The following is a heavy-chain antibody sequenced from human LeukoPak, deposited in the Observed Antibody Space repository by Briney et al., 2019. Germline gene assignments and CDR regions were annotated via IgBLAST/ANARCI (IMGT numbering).Heavy chain of an antibody. V-gene: IGHV1-2*02. CDR1: GYTFTGYY. CDR2: INPNSGGT. CDR3: ARDRYYYDSSGSGYMDV. Sequence: ASVKVSCKASGYTFTGYYMHWVRQAPGQGLEWMGWINPNSGGTNYAQKFQGRLTMNRDTSIRTAYMELSRLRSDDTAVYSCARDRYYYDSSGSGYMDVWGKGTTVTVSS. J-gene: IGHJ6*03. D-gene: IGHD3-22*01.